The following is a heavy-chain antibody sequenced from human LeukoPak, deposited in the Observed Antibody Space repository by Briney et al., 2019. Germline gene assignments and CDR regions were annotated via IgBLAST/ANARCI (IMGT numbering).Heavy chain of an antibody. CDR3: ARDRPIFGVVYAWFDP. J-gene: IGHJ5*02. CDR2: IDPNSGGT. V-gene: IGHV1-2*02. CDR1: GYTFTGYY. Sequence: ASVKVSCKASGYTFTGYYMHWVRQAPGQGLEWMGWIDPNSGGTNYAQKFQGRVTMTRDTSISTAYMELSRLRSDDTAVYYCARDRPIFGVVYAWFDPWGQGTLVTVSS. D-gene: IGHD3-3*01.